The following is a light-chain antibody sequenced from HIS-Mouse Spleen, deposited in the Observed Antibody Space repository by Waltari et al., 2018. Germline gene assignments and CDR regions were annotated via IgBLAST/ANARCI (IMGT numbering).Light chain of an antibody. CDR3: CSYAGSSTVV. J-gene: IGLJ2*01. CDR1: SSDVGSYNI. CDR2: EGS. V-gene: IGLV2-23*01. Sequence: QSALTQPASVSGSPGQSITISCTGTSSDVGSYNIVSWYQQHPGKAPKLMIYEGSKRASGFSNRFSGSKSGNTASLTIAGLQAEDEADYYCCSYAGSSTVVFGGGTKLTVL.